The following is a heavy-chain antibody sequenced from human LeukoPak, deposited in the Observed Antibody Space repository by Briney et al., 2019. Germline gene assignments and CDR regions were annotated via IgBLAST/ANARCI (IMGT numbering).Heavy chain of an antibody. D-gene: IGHD1-26*01. CDR3: ASLGGSYIQDY. Sequence: SETLSLTCTVSGGSISSYYWSWIRQPPGKGLEWIGYIYYSGSTNYNPSLKSRVTISVDTSKNQFSLKLSSVTAADTAVYYCASLGGSYIQDYWGQGTLVTVSS. V-gene: IGHV4-59*12. J-gene: IGHJ4*02. CDR1: GGSISSYY. CDR2: IYYSGST.